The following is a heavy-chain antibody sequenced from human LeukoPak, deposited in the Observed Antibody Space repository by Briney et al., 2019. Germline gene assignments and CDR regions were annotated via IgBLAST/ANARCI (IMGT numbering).Heavy chain of an antibody. Sequence: GGSLRLSCAASGFTFSDYYMSWIRQAPGKGLEWVSYISSSSSHTNYADSVKGRFTISRDNAKNSLYLQMNSLRAEDTAVYYCARETDYYGMDVWGQGTTVTVSS. CDR3: ARETDYYGMDV. V-gene: IGHV3-11*05. J-gene: IGHJ6*02. D-gene: IGHD1-14*01. CDR1: GFTFSDYY. CDR2: ISSSSSHT.